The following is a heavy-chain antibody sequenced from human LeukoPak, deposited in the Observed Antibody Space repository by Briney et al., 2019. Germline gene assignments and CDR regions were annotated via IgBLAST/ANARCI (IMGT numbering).Heavy chain of an antibody. D-gene: IGHD3-22*01. J-gene: IGHJ4*02. CDR1: GGSISSYY. V-gene: IGHV4-59*08. CDR2: IYYSGST. CDR3: ARQSLTYYYDSSGYYYDY. Sequence: KPSETLSLTCTVSGGSISSYYWSWIRQPPGKGLEWIGYIYYSGSTNYNPSLKSRVTISVDTSKNQFSLKLSSVTAADTAVYYCARQSLTYYYDSSGYYYDYWGQGTLVTVSS.